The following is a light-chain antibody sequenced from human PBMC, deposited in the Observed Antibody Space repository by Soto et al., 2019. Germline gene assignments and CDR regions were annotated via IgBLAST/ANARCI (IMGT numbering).Light chain of an antibody. J-gene: IGKJ1*01. CDR3: QQTDSTPQT. CDR1: QSIRNY. Sequence: DIQMTQSPSSLSASVGDRVTISCRASQSIRNYVSWYQQKPGTAPKLLIRAASTLQSGVPSRFSGSGSGTDFTLTISSLQIEDFAPSFRQQTDSTPQTFGQGTNVEI. CDR2: AAS. V-gene: IGKV1-39*01.